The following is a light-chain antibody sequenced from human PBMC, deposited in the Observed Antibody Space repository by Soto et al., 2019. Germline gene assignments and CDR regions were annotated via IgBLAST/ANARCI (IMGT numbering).Light chain of an antibody. Sequence: DIQMTQSPSSLSASVGDTVTLTCRSSQGIIDYLAWYQQRPGKVPKLLIYAASTLQTGVPARFSGSGAGTDFTLTISSLQPEDVATYYCQKYDTAPQTFGQGTRVEIK. CDR2: AAS. J-gene: IGKJ1*01. CDR1: QGIIDY. CDR3: QKYDTAPQT. V-gene: IGKV1-27*01.